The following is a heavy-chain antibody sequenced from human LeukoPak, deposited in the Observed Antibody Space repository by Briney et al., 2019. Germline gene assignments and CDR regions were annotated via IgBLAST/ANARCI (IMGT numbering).Heavy chain of an antibody. J-gene: IGHJ4*02. D-gene: IGHD6-19*01. CDR3: ERENSEDRSGGYAFFY. Sequence: PSETLSLTCTVSGYSISSGYYWGWIRQPPGKGLEWIGSIYHSGSTYYNPSLKSRVTISVDTSKNQFSLKLSSVTAADTAVYYCERENSEDRSGGYAFFYGGQGTLVTVSS. V-gene: IGHV4-38-2*02. CDR2: IYHSGST. CDR1: GYSISSGYY.